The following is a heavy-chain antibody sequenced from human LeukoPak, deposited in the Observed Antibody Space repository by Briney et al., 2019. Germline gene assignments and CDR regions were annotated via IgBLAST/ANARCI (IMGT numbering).Heavy chain of an antibody. V-gene: IGHV6-1*01. CDR1: GDSVSSNSAA. J-gene: IGHJ3*02. D-gene: IGHD7-27*01. CDR2: TYYRSKWYN. CDR3: VRDRAVTGDRAFDI. Sequence: SQTLSLTCAISGDSVSSNSAAWNWIRQSPSRGLEWLGRTYYRSKWYNDYAVSVKSRITINPDTSKNQFSLQLNSVTPEDTAIYYCVRDRAVTGDRAFDIWGQGTMLTVSS.